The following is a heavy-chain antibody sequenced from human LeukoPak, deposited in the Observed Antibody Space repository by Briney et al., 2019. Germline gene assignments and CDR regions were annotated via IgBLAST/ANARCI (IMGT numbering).Heavy chain of an antibody. Sequence: GGSLRLSCAASGFTFKKYAIHWVCQAPGKGLEWVAVISYDGPKKYYAGSVRGRFTISRDNSKNTLFLQMNSLRADDTAVYYCARVSNAYNYGYDAIDIWGQGTVVTVSS. CDR1: GFTFKKYA. D-gene: IGHD5-18*01. J-gene: IGHJ3*02. CDR3: ARVSNAYNYGYDAIDI. CDR2: ISYDGPKK. V-gene: IGHV3-30*04.